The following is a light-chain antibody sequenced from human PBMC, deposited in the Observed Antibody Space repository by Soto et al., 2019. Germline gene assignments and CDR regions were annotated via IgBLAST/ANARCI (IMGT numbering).Light chain of an antibody. CDR3: QQSYTTPYT. CDR2: AAS. Sequence: DIQMTQSPSSLSASVGDIVTISCRASQSISGYLNWYQQKPGKAPKLLIYAASSLQSGVPSRFSGNGSGTDFSPTISSLQPEDFAIYYCQQSYTTPYTFGQGSKVEI. CDR1: QSISGY. J-gene: IGKJ2*01. V-gene: IGKV1-39*01.